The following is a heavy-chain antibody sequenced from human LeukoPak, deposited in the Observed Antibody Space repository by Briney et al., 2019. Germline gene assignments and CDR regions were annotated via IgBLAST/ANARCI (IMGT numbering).Heavy chain of an antibody. CDR2: IKQDGSEK. V-gene: IGHV3-7*01. Sequence: PGGSLRLSCAASGFTFSSYAMSWVRQAPGKGLEWVANIKQDGSEKYYVDSVKGRFTISRDNAKNSLYLQMNSLRAEDTAVYYCARNWGYYYMDVWGKGTTVTVSS. D-gene: IGHD7-27*01. CDR1: GFTFSSYA. J-gene: IGHJ6*03. CDR3: ARNWGYYYMDV.